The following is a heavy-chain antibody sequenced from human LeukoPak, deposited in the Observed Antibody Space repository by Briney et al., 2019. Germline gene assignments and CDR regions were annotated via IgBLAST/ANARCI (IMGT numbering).Heavy chain of an antibody. J-gene: IGHJ3*02. CDR2: ISSSSSYI. CDR3: ARDWRVDDAFDI. CDR1: GFTFSSYS. V-gene: IGHV3-21*04. Sequence: GGSLRLSCAASGFTFSSYSMNWVRQAPGKGLEWVSSISSSSSYIYYADSVKGRFTISRDNSKNTLYLQMNSLRAEDTAVYYCARDWRVDDAFDIWGRGTIVTVSS. D-gene: IGHD5/OR15-5a*01.